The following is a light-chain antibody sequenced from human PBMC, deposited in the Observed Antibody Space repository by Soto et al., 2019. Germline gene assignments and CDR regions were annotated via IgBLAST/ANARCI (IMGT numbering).Light chain of an antibody. J-gene: IGLJ3*02. CDR2: EVS. CDR1: SSDVGGYKY. V-gene: IGLV2-14*01. CDR3: AAWDDSLNGRV. Sequence: QSALTQPASVSGSPGQSITISCTGTSSDVGGYKYVSWYQQYPGKAPKLIIYEVSNRPSGVSDRFSGSKSGTSASLAISGLQSEDEADYYCAAWDDSLNGRVFGGGTKLTVL.